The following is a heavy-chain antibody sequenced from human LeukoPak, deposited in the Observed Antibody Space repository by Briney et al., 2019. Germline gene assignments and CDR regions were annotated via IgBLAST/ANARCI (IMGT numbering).Heavy chain of an antibody. J-gene: IGHJ6*03. V-gene: IGHV1-69*06. D-gene: IGHD5-18*01. CDR2: FVPTFGTT. Sequence: SVKVSCKASGGTFSSYAFNWVRQAPGQGLEWMGRFVPTFGTTNHAQKFQDRVTFTADKSTSTVYMELSSLRSDDTAVYYCATGDTPTVFYMDVWAKGTTVTVSS. CDR1: GGTFSSYA. CDR3: ATGDTPTVFYMDV.